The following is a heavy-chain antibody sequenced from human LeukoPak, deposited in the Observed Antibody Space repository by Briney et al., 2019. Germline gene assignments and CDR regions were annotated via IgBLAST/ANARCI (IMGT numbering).Heavy chain of an antibody. V-gene: IGHV4-39*01. D-gene: IGHD6-19*01. CDR2: IYYSGST. CDR1: GGSISSSSYY. Sequence: PSETLSLTCPVSGGSISSSSYYWGWIRQPPGKGLEWIGSIYYSGSTYYNPALKSRVTISVDTSKNQFSVKLSSVTAADTAVYYCARHTGMYSSGLSFAHWGQGSPSTVSS. CDR3: ARHTGMYSSGLSFAH. J-gene: IGHJ4*02.